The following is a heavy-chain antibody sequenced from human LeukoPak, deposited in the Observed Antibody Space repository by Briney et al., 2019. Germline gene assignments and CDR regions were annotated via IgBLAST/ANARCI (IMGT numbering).Heavy chain of an antibody. D-gene: IGHD2-15*01. CDR1: GFTFSSYS. V-gene: IGHV3-21*01. CDR3: ARDRDCGDGGCYPHFDY. Sequence: GGSLRLSCAASGFTFSSYSMNWVRQAPGKGLEWVSFISTSSSYIYYADSVKGRFTISRDNAKNSLYLQMNSLRAEDTAVYYCARDRDCGDGGCYPHFDYWGQGVQVTVSS. J-gene: IGHJ4*02. CDR2: ISTSSSYI.